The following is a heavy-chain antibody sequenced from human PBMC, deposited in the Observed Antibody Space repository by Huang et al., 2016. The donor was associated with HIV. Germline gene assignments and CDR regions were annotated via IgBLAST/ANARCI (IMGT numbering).Heavy chain of an antibody. CDR2: IYSGSNT. D-gene: IGHD6-13*01. CDR1: GFTVSSNY. J-gene: IGHJ4*02. Sequence: EVQLVESGGGLIQPGGSLRLACEASGFTVSSNYMNWVSQAPGKGLEWVSLIYSGSNTYYADSEQGRFTISRDNFKNTLYLQMNSLGVVDTAVYFCARDDPYEIGSSSWYGAFDYWGQGTLVTVSS. V-gene: IGHV3-53*01. CDR3: ARDDPYEIGSSSWYGAFDY.